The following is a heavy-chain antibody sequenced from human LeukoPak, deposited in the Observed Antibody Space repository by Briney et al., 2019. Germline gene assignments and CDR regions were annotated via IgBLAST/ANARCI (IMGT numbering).Heavy chain of an antibody. CDR3: ARASVGDYVWGSPYNWFDP. Sequence: SQTLSLTCTVSGGSISSGGYYWSWIRQHPGKGLEWIGYIYYSGSTYYNPSLKSRVTISVDTSKNQFSLKLSSVTAADTAVYYCARASVGDYVWGSPYNWFDPWGQGTLVTVSS. CDR2: IYYSGST. CDR1: GGSISSGGYY. D-gene: IGHD3-16*01. J-gene: IGHJ5*02. V-gene: IGHV4-31*03.